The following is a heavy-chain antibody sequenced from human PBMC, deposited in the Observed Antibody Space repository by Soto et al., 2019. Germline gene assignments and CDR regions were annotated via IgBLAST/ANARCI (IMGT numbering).Heavy chain of an antibody. CDR1: GGSISSYY. Sequence: QVQLQESGPGLVKPSETLSLTCTVSGGSISSYYWSWIRQPPGKGLEWIGYIYYSGSTNYTPSLTNRVTISVDTSKNPCSLKLSSVTAADTDVYYCAWSKKFYGMDVWGQGTTVTVSS. CDR2: IYYSGST. J-gene: IGHJ6*02. CDR3: AWSKKFYGMDV. V-gene: IGHV4-59*01.